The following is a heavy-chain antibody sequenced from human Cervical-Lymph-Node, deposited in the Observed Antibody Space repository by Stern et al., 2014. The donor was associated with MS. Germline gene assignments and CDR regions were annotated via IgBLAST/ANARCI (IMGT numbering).Heavy chain of an antibody. Sequence: VQLVQSGAEVKKPGASVKVSCKASGYTFTDYYMHWVRQAPGQGLEWMGRIHPNSGGTNYAQKFQGRVTMTRDTSISKAYMELSGLRPDDTAVYYCARSAVQIAAAGHFDYWGQETLVTVPS. CDR2: IHPNSGGT. J-gene: IGHJ4*02. V-gene: IGHV1-2*06. CDR1: GYTFTDYY. D-gene: IGHD6-13*01. CDR3: ARSAVQIAAAGHFDY.